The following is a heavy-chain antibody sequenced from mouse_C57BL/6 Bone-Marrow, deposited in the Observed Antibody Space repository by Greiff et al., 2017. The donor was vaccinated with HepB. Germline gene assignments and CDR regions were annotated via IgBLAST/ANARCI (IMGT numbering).Heavy chain of an antibody. CDR3: ARRAMDY. Sequence: EVKLVESGGGLVQPGGSLKLSCAASGFTFSDYYMYWVRQTPEKRLEWVAYISNGGGSTYYPDTVKGRFTISRDNAKNTLYLQMSRLKSEDTAMYYCARRAMDYWCQGTSVTVSS. V-gene: IGHV5-12*01. J-gene: IGHJ4*01. CDR1: GFTFSDYY. CDR2: ISNGGGST.